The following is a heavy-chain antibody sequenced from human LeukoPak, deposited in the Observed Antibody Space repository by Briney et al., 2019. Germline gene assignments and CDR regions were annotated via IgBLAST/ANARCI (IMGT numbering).Heavy chain of an antibody. CDR1: GYTFTGYY. CDR3: ARDPLPSGSWEYYFDY. V-gene: IGHV1-2*02. J-gene: IGHJ4*02. Sequence: ASVKVSCKASGYTFTGYYMHWVRQAPGQGLEWMGWINPNSGGTNYAQKFQGRVTMTRDTSISTAYMELSRLRSDDTAVYYCARDPLPSGSWEYYFDYWGQGTLVTVSS. D-gene: IGHD1-26*01. CDR2: INPNSGGT.